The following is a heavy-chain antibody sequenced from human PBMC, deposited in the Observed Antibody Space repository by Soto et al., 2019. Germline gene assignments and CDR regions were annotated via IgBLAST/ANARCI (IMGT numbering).Heavy chain of an antibody. Sequence: QVQLVQSGAEVKKPGASVKVSCKASGYTFTSYGITWVRQAPGQGLEWMGWINPYNGNTNYAQKLQGRGTMTTYTSTSTAYMELRSLRSDDTTVYYCARTDSRPQDFDYWGQGTLVSVSS. CDR3: ARTDSRPQDFDY. CDR2: INPYNGNT. D-gene: IGHD6-13*01. V-gene: IGHV1-18*01. J-gene: IGHJ4*02. CDR1: GYTFTSYG.